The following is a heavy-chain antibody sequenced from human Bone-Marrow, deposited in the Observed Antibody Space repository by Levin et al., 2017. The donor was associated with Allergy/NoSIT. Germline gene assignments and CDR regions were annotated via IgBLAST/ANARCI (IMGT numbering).Heavy chain of an antibody. CDR2: INPKSGDT. CDR1: GYTFSGYY. J-gene: IGHJ4*02. Sequence: RGESLKISCKASGYTFSGYYLLWVRQAPGQGLEWMGWINPKSGDTKYAQKFEGRVTMTRNTSISTAYMELSSLTSDDTAVYYCAKGGAEDYGDYWGQGALVTVSS. D-gene: IGHD3-16*01. CDR3: AKGGAEDYGDY. V-gene: IGHV1-2*02.